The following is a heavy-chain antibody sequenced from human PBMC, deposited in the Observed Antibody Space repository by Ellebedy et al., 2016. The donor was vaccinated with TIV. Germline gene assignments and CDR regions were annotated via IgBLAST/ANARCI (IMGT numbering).Heavy chain of an antibody. CDR1: GFTFSSYS. Sequence: GESLKISCAASGFTFSSYSMNWVRQAPGKGLEWVSYISSSSSTIYYADSVKGRFTISRDNAKNSLYLQMNSLRAEDTAVYYCARPSTVGATLCFDLWGQGILVTVSS. J-gene: IGHJ4*02. CDR2: ISSSSSTI. D-gene: IGHD1-26*01. V-gene: IGHV3-48*01. CDR3: ARPSTVGATLCFDL.